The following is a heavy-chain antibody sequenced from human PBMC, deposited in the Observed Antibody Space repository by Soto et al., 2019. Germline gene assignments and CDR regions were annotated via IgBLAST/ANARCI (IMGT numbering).Heavy chain of an antibody. CDR2: ISYDGSDK. CDR1: GFKYTDFA. J-gene: IGHJ6*04. CDR3: ARRAWDSYYAIDV. Sequence: VQLVESGGGEVQPGRSLRLSCAASGFKYTDFALHWVRQAPGKGLEWVAIISYDGSDKYYADSVKGRFVISRDNPKNTLYLEMNSLRPEDTAVYFCARRAWDSYYAIDVWGKGTTVTVFS. D-gene: IGHD3-22*01. V-gene: IGHV3-30*09.